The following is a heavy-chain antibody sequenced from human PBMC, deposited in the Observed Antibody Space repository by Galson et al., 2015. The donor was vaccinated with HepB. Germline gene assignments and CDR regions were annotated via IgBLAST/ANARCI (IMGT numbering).Heavy chain of an antibody. V-gene: IGHV3-23*01. CDR2: VTGSGDMT. CDR1: GFTFTNFA. CDR3: GKGGILGVYDILSVIDL. Sequence: SLRLSCAASGFTFTNFAMNWVRQAPGKGLEWVSTVTGSGDMTYYADSVKGRFTISRDSSKNTLFLQMNSLRAEDTAVYYCGKGGILGVYDILSVIDLWGQGTLVTVSS. D-gene: IGHD3-9*01. J-gene: IGHJ4*02.